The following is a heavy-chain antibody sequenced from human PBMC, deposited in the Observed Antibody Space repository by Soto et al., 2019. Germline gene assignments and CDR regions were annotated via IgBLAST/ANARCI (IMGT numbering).Heavy chain of an antibody. D-gene: IGHD2-15*01. CDR2: IIPIFGTA. CDR1: GGTFSSYA. Sequence: QVQLVQSGAEVKKPGSSVKVSCKASGGTFSSYAISWVRQAPGQGLEWMGGIIPIFGTANYAQKFQGRVTITADESTSTAYMELSSLRSEDTAVYYFARSIVVVVAGYYYYGMDVWGQGTTVTVSS. CDR3: ARSIVVVVAGYYYYGMDV. V-gene: IGHV1-69*01. J-gene: IGHJ6*02.